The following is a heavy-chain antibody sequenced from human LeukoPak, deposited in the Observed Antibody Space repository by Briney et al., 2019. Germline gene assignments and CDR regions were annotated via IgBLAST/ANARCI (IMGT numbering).Heavy chain of an antibody. CDR3: AREIPGIAVAGIGY. D-gene: IGHD6-19*01. Sequence: GGSLRLSCAASGFTFSSYSMNWVRQAPGKGPEWVSSISSSSGYIYYADSVKGRFTISRDNAKNSLYLQMNSLRAEDTAVYYCAREIPGIAVAGIGYWGQGTLVTVSS. CDR1: GFTFSSYS. V-gene: IGHV3-21*01. CDR2: ISSSSGYI. J-gene: IGHJ4*02.